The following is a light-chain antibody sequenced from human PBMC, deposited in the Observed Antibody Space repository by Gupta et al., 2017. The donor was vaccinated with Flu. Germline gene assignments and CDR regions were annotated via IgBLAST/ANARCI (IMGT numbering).Light chain of an antibody. CDR3: QHEYSFPLT. CDR1: QVIYSQ. CDR2: TAS. V-gene: IGKV1-12*01. Sequence: DIQMTQSPSSVSASVGDRVTVTCRASQVIYSQLGWYQQKPGKAPKLLIYTASTVKSGVPSRFSGSGSETDFTLTITSRQPEDAANYYCQHEYSFPLTFGGGSKVEIK. J-gene: IGKJ4*01.